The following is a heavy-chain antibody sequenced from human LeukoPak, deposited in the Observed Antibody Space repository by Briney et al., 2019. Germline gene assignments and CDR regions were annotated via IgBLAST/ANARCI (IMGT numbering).Heavy chain of an antibody. CDR2: IIPIFDTP. CDR3: ARAGDYGDRSYFFYYMDV. D-gene: IGHD4-17*01. Sequence: GASVKVSCKASGGSFSSDAISWVRQAPGQGLEWMGGIIPIFDTPKYAQNFQGRVTITADKSTNTTYMELTSLRSEDTAVYYCARAGDYGDRSYFFYYMDVWGKGTTVTVSS. V-gene: IGHV1-69*06. J-gene: IGHJ6*03. CDR1: GGSFSSDA.